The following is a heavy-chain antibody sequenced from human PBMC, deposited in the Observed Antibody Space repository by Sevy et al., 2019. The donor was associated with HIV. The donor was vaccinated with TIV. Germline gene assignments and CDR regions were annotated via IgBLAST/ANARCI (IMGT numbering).Heavy chain of an antibody. D-gene: IGHD1-26*01. CDR3: AGENAWGRGYS. CDR2: ISSSGSSI. J-gene: IGHJ4*02. Sequence: GGSLRLSCAASGFTFSDDYMSWIRQAPGKGLEWVSHISSSGSSIYYADSVKGRFTISRDNAKNSLYLQMNSLRAEDTAMYYCAGENAWGRGYSWGQGTLVTVSS. V-gene: IGHV3-11*01. CDR1: GFTFSDDY.